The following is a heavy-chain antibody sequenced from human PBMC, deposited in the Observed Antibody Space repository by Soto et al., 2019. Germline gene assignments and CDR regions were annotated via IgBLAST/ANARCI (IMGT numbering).Heavy chain of an antibody. D-gene: IGHD2-15*01. Sequence: EVHLVESGGGPAQPGRSLRLSCVASGFSLDHYAMHWVRQAPGKGLEWVSGISWDSGVIDYADSVRGRFTISRDNAKNSLYLQMTSLRAEDTALYYCVKDNVGVYCSGGSCYFDYWGQGSLVTVSS. CDR3: VKDNVGVYCSGGSCYFDY. CDR2: ISWDSGVI. CDR1: GFSLDHYA. J-gene: IGHJ4*02. V-gene: IGHV3-9*01.